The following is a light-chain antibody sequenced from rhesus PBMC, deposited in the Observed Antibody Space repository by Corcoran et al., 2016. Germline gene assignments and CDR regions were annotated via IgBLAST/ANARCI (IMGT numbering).Light chain of an antibody. Sequence: DIQMTQSPSSLSASVGDTVTITCRARQTVGNNLAWYHQTSGQAPNLLIQSASSVKSGAPSRFSGSKSGTYFTLTISNLQAEDIGRFYCQQYYSSPSTVGGVTKVNLK. CDR3: QQYYSSPST. V-gene: IGKV1-46*01. CDR2: SAS. CDR1: QTVGNN. J-gene: IGKJ4*01.